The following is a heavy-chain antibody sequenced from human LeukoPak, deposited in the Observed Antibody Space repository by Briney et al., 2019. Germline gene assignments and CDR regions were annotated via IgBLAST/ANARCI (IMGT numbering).Heavy chain of an antibody. V-gene: IGHV3-30-3*01. CDR1: GFTFNIYG. CDR2: ISYDGNNQ. CDR3: ARGLNRYFTTVTPLGDY. Sequence: PGGSLRLSCAGSGFTFNIYGIHWVRQAPGKGLEWVAVISYDGNNQYYTDSVRGRFTIFRDTSNNTLYLQMNSLRVDDTAVYYCARGLNRYFTTVTPLGDYWGQGTLVTVSS. J-gene: IGHJ4*02. D-gene: IGHD4-17*01.